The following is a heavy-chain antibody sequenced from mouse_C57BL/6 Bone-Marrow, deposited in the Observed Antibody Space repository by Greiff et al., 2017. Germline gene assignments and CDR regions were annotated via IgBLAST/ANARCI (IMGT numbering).Heavy chain of an antibody. V-gene: IGHV1-69*01. CDR1: GYTFTSYW. J-gene: IGHJ1*03. CDR2: IDPSDSYT. Sequence: QVQLQQPGAELVMPGASVKLSCKASGYTFTSYWMHWVKQRPGQGLEWIGEIDPSDSYTNYNQKFKGKSTLTVDKSSSTAYMQLSSLTSEDSAVYYCAREDAYRYFDVWGTGTTVTVSS. CDR3: AREDAYRYFDV.